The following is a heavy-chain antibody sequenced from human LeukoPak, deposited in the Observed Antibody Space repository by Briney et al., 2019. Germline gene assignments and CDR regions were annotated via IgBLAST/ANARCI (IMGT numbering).Heavy chain of an antibody. D-gene: IGHD6-13*01. CDR2: ISYDGSNK. CDR1: GFTFSSYG. Sequence: PGGSLRLSCAASGFTFSSYGMHWVRQAPGKGLEWVAVISYDGSNKYYADSVKGRFTISRDNSKNTLYLQMNSLRAEDTAVYYCARGGSSWLDYWGQGTLVTVSS. CDR3: ARGGSSWLDY. V-gene: IGHV3-30*03. J-gene: IGHJ4*02.